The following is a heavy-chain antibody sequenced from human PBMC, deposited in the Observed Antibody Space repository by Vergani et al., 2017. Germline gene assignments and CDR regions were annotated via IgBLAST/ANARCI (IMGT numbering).Heavy chain of an antibody. V-gene: IGHV1-46*03. CDR1: GYTFSNYY. CDR3: ARGDYGILTGYRY. CDR2: INPSGGHT. D-gene: IGHD3-9*01. Sequence: QVQVVQSGAEVKKSGSSVKVSCKTSGYTFSNYYMHWVRQAPGQGLEWMGIINPSGGHTNYAQKIQGRVTMTRDTSTSTVYMELSSLRPEDTAIYYCARGDYGILTGYRYWGQGTLVTVSA. J-gene: IGHJ4*02.